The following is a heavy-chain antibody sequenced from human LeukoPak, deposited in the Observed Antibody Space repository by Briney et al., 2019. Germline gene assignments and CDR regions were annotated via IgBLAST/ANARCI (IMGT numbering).Heavy chain of an antibody. CDR1: GFTFYDYG. D-gene: IGHD2-21*01. Sequence: QTGGSLRLSCAASGFTFYDYGMHWVRQTPGKGLEWVSGISWNSGKTDYADSVKGRFTISRDNAKNSLYLQMNSLRTEDTALYYCAKAYCGTDCPPDYWGQGTLVTVSS. CDR2: ISWNSGKT. V-gene: IGHV3-9*01. J-gene: IGHJ4*02. CDR3: AKAYCGTDCPPDY.